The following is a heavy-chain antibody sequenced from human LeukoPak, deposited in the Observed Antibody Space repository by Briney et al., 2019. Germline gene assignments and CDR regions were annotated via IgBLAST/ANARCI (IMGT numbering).Heavy chain of an antibody. CDR2: IHHSGTI. V-gene: IGHV4-31*03. D-gene: IGHD3-22*01. CDR3: AGGNDDSKLHH. CDR1: GDSVTSGNYY. Sequence: PSETLSLTCSVSGDSVTSGNYYWSWIRQHPEKGPECIGHIHHSGTIYYNPSLLSRATISVDASKNQFSPRLSSVTAADTALYYCAGGNDDSKLHHWGQGTLVTVSS. J-gene: IGHJ1*01.